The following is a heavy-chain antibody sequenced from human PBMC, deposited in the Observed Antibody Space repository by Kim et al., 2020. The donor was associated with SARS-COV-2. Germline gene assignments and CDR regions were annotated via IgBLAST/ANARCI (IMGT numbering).Heavy chain of an antibody. D-gene: IGHD6-13*01. V-gene: IGHV4-34*01. Sequence: SETLSLTCAVYGGSFSGYYWSWIRQPPGKGLEWIGEINHSGSTNYNPSLKSRVTISVDTSKNQFSLKLSSVTAADTAVYYCARGGNARAAAGPPRGYWGQGTLVTVSS. CDR1: GGSFSGYY. CDR2: INHSGST. J-gene: IGHJ4*02. CDR3: ARGGNARAAAGPPRGY.